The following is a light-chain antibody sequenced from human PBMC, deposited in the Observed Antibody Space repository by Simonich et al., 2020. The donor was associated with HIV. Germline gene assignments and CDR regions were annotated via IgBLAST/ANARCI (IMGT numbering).Light chain of an antibody. CDR1: SSNIGAGYD. CDR3: QSYDNSLSGHVV. CDR2: GNS. Sequence: QSVLTQPPSVSGAPGQRVTISCTGSSSNIGAGYDVHWYQQLPGTDPKPLILGNSTRPSGVPDRFSGSKSATSPSLSITWLQTEDEADYYCQSYDNSLSGHVVFGGWTKLTVL. V-gene: IGLV1-40*01. J-gene: IGLJ2*01.